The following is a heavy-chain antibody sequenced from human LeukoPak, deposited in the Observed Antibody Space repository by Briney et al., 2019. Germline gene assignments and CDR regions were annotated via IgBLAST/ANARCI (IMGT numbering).Heavy chain of an antibody. Sequence: GASMKVSCKASGYTFTTYALHWVRQAPGQRLEWMGWINAGNGNTKYSQKFQDRVTITRDTSANTAYMELSSLRSEDTAVFYCARAPYDFWSAYPDYWGQGILVTVSS. J-gene: IGHJ4*02. CDR1: GYTFTTYA. V-gene: IGHV1-3*01. CDR2: INAGNGNT. D-gene: IGHD3-3*01. CDR3: ARAPYDFWSAYPDY.